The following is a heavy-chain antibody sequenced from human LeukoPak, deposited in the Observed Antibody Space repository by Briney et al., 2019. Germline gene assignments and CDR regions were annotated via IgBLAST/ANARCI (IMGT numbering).Heavy chain of an antibody. Sequence: GGSLRLSCAASGFTFSSYPMSWVRQAPGKGLEWVSAISGSGGSTYYADSVKGRFTISRDNSKSTLYLQMNSLRAEDTAVYYCAKSPRFWSGYDDYWGQGTLVTVSS. V-gene: IGHV3-23*01. CDR1: GFTFSSYP. CDR2: ISGSGGST. D-gene: IGHD3-3*01. CDR3: AKSPRFWSGYDDY. J-gene: IGHJ4*02.